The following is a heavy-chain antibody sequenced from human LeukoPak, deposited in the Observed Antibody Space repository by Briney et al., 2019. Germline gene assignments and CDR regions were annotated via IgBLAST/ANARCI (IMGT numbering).Heavy chain of an antibody. CDR1: GFTFGSYG. J-gene: IGHJ4*02. Sequence: GGSLRLSCAASGFTFGSYGMHGVRQAPGKGLEGVAVVSFDGRTKYYAGSVKGRFTISRDNSQNTLYLQMNSLRAADTAVYYCAKDGNPVTIFDYWGRGTLVTVSS. CDR3: AKDGNPVTIFDY. V-gene: IGHV3-30*18. CDR2: VSFDGRTK. D-gene: IGHD4-17*01.